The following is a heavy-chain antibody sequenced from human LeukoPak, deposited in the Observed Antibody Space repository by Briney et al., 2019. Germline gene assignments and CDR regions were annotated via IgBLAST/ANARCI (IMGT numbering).Heavy chain of an antibody. CDR3: ARSRGYRSEFDY. D-gene: IGHD5-18*01. Sequence: SVKVSCKASGGTFSSYAISWVRQAPGQGLEWMGGIIPIFGTANYAQKFQGRVTITADESTSTAYMELSSLRSEYTAVYYCARSRGYRSEFDYWGQGTLVTVSS. J-gene: IGHJ4*02. CDR2: IIPIFGTA. CDR1: GGTFSSYA. V-gene: IGHV1-69*01.